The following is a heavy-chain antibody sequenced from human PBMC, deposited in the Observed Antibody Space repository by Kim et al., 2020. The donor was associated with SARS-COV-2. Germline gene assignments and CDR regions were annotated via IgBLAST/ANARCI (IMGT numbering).Heavy chain of an antibody. CDR1: GFTVSSNY. J-gene: IGHJ1*01. D-gene: IGHD3-22*01. CDR2: IYSGGST. V-gene: IGHV3-53*01. Sequence: GGSLRLSCAASGFTVSSNYMSWVRQAPGKGLEWVSVIYSGGSTYYADSVKGRFTISRDNSKNTLYLQMNSLRAEDTAVYYCARDADSSGYYRLEYFQHWGQGTLVTVSS. CDR3: ARDADSSGYYRLEYFQH.